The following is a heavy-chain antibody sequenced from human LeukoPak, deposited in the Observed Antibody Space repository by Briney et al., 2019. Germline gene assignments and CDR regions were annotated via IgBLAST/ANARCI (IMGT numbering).Heavy chain of an antibody. CDR3: ARGNMASSSLFD. V-gene: IGHV4-59*01. Sequence: PSETLSLTCTVSGGSIGHYHWSWIRQPPGKGLEWIGYIYYSGSTNYNPSLKSRVTISVDTSKNQFSLKLSSVTAADTAVYYCARGNMASSSLFDWGQGTLVTVSS. D-gene: IGHD2-2*01. CDR2: IYYSGST. J-gene: IGHJ4*02. CDR1: GGSIGHYH.